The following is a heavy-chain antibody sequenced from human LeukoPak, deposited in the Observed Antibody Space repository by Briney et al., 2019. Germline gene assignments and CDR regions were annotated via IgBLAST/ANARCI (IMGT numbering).Heavy chain of an antibody. D-gene: IGHD6-13*01. CDR2: IYYSGST. CDR1: GGSISSYY. V-gene: IGHV4-59*01. Sequence: SETLSLTCTVSGGSISSYYCTWIRQPPGKGLEWIGFIYYSGSTNYNPSLKSRVTISVDTSKNQFSLKLSSVTAADTAVYYCASPGIVAAGTDRGFDYWGQGTLVTVSS. J-gene: IGHJ4*02. CDR3: ASPGIVAAGTDRGFDY.